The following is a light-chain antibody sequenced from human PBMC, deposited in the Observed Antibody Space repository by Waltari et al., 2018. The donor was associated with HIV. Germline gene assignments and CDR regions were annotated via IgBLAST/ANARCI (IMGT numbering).Light chain of an antibody. Sequence: DIQLTRSPSSMSASVGDRVTSTCRASQSRSSYLNWYLQKPEKAPKLLIYAASSLQSGVPSRFSGSGSGTDFTLTISRLQPEDFATYYCQQSYSTPRTFGQGTKVEIK. CDR3: QQSYSTPRT. J-gene: IGKJ1*01. CDR2: AAS. V-gene: IGKV1-39*01. CDR1: QSRSSY.